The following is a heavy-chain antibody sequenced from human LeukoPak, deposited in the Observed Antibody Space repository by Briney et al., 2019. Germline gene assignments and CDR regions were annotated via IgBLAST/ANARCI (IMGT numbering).Heavy chain of an antibody. D-gene: IGHD3-10*01. CDR2: INPSGGST. J-gene: IGHJ4*02. CDR3: ARDLPYYNLGSANGEDY. CDR1: GYTLTSYY. V-gene: IGHV1-46*01. Sequence: ASVKVSCKASGYTLTSYYMHWVRQAPGQGLEWMGVINPSGGSTKFAPKFQGRVTMTRDVSTSTVYMELSSLRSEDTAVYYCARDLPYYNLGSANGEDYWGQGTLVTVSS.